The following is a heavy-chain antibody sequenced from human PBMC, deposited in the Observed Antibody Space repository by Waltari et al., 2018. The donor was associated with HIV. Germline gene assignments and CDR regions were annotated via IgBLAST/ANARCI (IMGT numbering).Heavy chain of an antibody. CDR2: INHTGST. CDR1: GGSFSGYY. Sequence: QVQLQQWGAGLLKPSETLSLSCAVYGGSFSGYYWSWIRQPPGKGLEWIGEINHTGSTNYNPSLKSRVTISVDTSKNQFSLKVTSVTAADTAVYYCARGPFQGRFDPWGQGTLVNVSS. V-gene: IGHV4-34*01. CDR3: ARGPFQGRFDP. J-gene: IGHJ5*02. D-gene: IGHD3-10*01.